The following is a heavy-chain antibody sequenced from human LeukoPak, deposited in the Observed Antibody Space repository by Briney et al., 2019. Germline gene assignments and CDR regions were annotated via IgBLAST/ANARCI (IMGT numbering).Heavy chain of an antibody. CDR2: ISAYNGNT. CDR1: GYTFTSYG. V-gene: IGHV1-18*01. Sequence: GASVKVSCKASGYTFTSYGISWVRQAPGQGLEWMGWISAYNGNTNYAQKLQGRITMTTDTSTSTAYMDLRSLRSDDTAVYYCARDYYDSSGYLRDYWGQGTLVTVPS. D-gene: IGHD3-22*01. CDR3: ARDYYDSSGYLRDY. J-gene: IGHJ4*02.